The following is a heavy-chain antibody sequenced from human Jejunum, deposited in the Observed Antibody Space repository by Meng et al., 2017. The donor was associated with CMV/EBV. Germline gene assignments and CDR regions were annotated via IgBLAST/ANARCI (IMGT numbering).Heavy chain of an antibody. CDR2: VAGNGWT. D-gene: IGHD3-16*02. V-gene: IGHV3-23*01. Sequence: NNSGMSWVRQAPGKGLEWVSSVAGNGWTYYSDSVKGRFIISRDSSTNTLNLQMHSLRVEDTALYYCARDWSETYDWGSHHYSPWPYWGQGTLVTVSS. CDR1: NNSG. J-gene: IGHJ1*01. CDR3: ARDWSETYDWGSHHYSPWPY.